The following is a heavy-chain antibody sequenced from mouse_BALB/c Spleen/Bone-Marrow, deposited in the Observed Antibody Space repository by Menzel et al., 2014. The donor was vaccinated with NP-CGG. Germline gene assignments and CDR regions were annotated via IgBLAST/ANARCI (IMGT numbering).Heavy chain of an antibody. V-gene: IGHV14-3*02. CDR2: IYPGDGNI. D-gene: IGHD2-4*01. Sequence: VQLQQSGAELVKPGASVKFSCTASGFNFNDSYMHWVKQRPEQGLEWIGRIYPGDGNIKYDGKFKGKATITADTSSNTAYLQLSSLTSEDTAVYYCARGDDDCDLDYWGQGTTLTVSS. CDR3: ARGDDDCDLDY. CDR1: GFNFNDSY. J-gene: IGHJ2*01.